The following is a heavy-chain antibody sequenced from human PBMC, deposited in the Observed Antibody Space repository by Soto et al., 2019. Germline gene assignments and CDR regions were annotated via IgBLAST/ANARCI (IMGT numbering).Heavy chain of an antibody. D-gene: IGHD1-26*01. V-gene: IGHV3-30*18. J-gene: IGHJ4*02. CDR2: ISYDGSNK. CDR1: GFTFSSYG. CDR3: AKDGMGPFDY. Sequence: QVQLVESGGGVVQPGRSLRLSCAASGFTFSSYGMHWVRQAPGKGLEWVAVISYDGSNKYYADSVKGRFTISRDNSKNTLYLQMNSLRAEDTAVYYCAKDGMGPFDYWGQGTLVTVSS.